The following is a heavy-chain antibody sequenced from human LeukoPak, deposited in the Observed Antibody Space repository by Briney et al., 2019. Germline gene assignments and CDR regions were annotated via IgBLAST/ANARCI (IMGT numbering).Heavy chain of an antibody. V-gene: IGHV3-7*01. Sequence: GGSLRLSCVASGITFSSSWMSWVRQAPGKGLEWVSNIKPDGSVKYYADSVKGRFTISRDNAENSLYLQMNSLRTEDTAVYYCARDQPDPAGTGPRFDYWGQGSLVTVSS. J-gene: IGHJ4*02. CDR2: IKPDGSVK. CDR3: ARDQPDPAGTGPRFDY. CDR1: GITFSSSW. D-gene: IGHD1-1*01.